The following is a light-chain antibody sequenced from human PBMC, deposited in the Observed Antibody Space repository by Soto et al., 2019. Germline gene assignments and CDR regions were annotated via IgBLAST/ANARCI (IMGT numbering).Light chain of an antibody. CDR1: QYINPL. Sequence: EVALTQSPATLSVSPGEGATLSCRASQYINPLLAWYQQRPGQSPRLLFYRASTRATCVPDRFSGSGSGTEFTLSISSLQSEDFAVYYCQQYNNRPITFGQGTRLAIK. J-gene: IGKJ5*01. CDR2: RAS. CDR3: QQYNNRPIT. V-gene: IGKV3-15*01.